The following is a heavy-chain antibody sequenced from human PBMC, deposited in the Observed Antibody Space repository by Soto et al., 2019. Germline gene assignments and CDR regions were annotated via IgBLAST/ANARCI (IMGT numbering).Heavy chain of an antibody. CDR3: ARIEYGDYGQPYYYYGMDV. Sequence: SGPTLVNPTQTLTLTCTFSGFSLSTSGVGVGWIRQPPGKALEWLALIYWDDDKRYSPSLKTRLTISKDTSKNQVVLTMTNMDPVDTATYYCARIEYGDYGQPYYYYGMDVWGQGTTVTVSS. D-gene: IGHD4-17*01. CDR2: IYWDDDK. V-gene: IGHV2-5*02. CDR1: GFSLSTSGVG. J-gene: IGHJ6*02.